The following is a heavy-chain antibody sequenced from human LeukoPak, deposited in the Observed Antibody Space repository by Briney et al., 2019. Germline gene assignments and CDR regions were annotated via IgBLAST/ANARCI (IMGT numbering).Heavy chain of an antibody. Sequence: PSEALSLTCTVSGGSINTFYWSWIRQPPGKGLEWIAYVRDNGENNYNPSLKSRVAISLDTANNQISLRLNFVTAADTAIYYCARQPANTAAFDVWGQGTMVTVSS. CDR2: VRDNGEN. CDR1: GGSINTFY. CDR3: ARQPANTAAFDV. V-gene: IGHV4-59*08. J-gene: IGHJ3*01. D-gene: IGHD5-18*01.